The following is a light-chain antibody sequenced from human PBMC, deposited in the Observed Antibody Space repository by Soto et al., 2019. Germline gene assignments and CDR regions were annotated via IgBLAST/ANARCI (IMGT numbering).Light chain of an antibody. V-gene: IGKV3-20*01. Sequence: EIVLTQSPGTLSLSPGDGATLSCRASQTVGNNYLAWYQQRPGQAPRLLIHDASSKATGIPDRFSGSGSGTEFTLPLGRLEPEDFAVYYCQQYGKLPRTFGQGTKVEIK. CDR2: DAS. CDR3: QQYGKLPRT. CDR1: QTVGNNY. J-gene: IGKJ1*01.